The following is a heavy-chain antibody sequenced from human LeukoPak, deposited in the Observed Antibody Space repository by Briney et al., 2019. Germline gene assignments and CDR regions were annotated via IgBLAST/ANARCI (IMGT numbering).Heavy chain of an antibody. V-gene: IGHV3-9*01. CDR3: AREDSNFLPYNWFDP. J-gene: IGHJ5*02. CDR1: GFTFDDYA. D-gene: IGHD4-11*01. Sequence: GRSLRLSCAASGFTFDDYAMHWVRQAPGKGLEWVSGISWNSGSIGYADSVKGRFTISRDNAKNSLYLQMNSLRAEDTALYYCAREDSNFLPYNWFDPWGQGTLVTVSS. CDR2: ISWNSGSI.